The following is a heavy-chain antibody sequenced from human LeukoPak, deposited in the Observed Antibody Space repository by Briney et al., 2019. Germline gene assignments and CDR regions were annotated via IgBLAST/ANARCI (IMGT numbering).Heavy chain of an antibody. CDR3: AREEYYYDSSGYYYPDY. Sequence: GGSLRLSCAASGFTFDDYAIHWVRQAPGKGLEWVSGINWNGGSTGYADSVKGRFTISRDNAKNSLYLQMNSLRAEDTALYYCAREEYYYDSSGYYYPDYWGQGTLVTVSS. D-gene: IGHD3-22*01. CDR2: INWNGGST. V-gene: IGHV3-20*04. CDR1: GFTFDDYA. J-gene: IGHJ4*02.